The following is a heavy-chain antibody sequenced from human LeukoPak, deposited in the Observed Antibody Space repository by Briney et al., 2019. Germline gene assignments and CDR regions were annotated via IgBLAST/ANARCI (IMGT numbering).Heavy chain of an antibody. CDR3: ARRLELNYYYYMDV. CDR2: INHSGST. V-gene: IGHV4-34*01. Sequence: SETLSLTCAVYCGSFSGYYWSWIRQPPGKGLEWIGEINHSGSTNYNPSLKSRVTISVDTSKNQFSLKLSSVTAADTAVYYCARRLELNYYYYMDVWGKGTTVTVSS. D-gene: IGHD1-7*01. CDR1: CGSFSGYY. J-gene: IGHJ6*03.